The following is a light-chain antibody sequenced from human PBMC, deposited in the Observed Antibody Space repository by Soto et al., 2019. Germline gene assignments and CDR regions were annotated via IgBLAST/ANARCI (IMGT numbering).Light chain of an antibody. J-gene: IGLJ3*02. Sequence: QSALTQPASVSGSPGQSITSSCTGTSSDVGGYNLVSWYQQHPGKAPKLMIYEASKRPSGVSNRFSGSRSGNTASLTISGLQAEDEADYHCCSYAGSSTLVFGGGTKVTVL. CDR2: EAS. V-gene: IGLV2-23*01. CDR3: CSYAGSSTLV. CDR1: SSDVGGYNL.